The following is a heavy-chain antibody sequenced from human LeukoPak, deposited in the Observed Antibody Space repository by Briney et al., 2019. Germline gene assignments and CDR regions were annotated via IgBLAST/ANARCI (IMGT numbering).Heavy chain of an antibody. J-gene: IGHJ4*02. CDR1: GFTFSNAW. CDR2: IKSKTDGGTT. Sequence: GGSLRLSCAASGFTFSNAWMSWVRQAPGKGLEWVGRIKSKTDGGTTDYAAPVKGRFTISRDDSKNTLCLQMNSLKTEDTAVYYCTTEAPMITFGGVIVIPHYYFDYWGQGTLVTVSS. D-gene: IGHD3-16*02. CDR3: TTEAPMITFGGVIVIPHYYFDY. V-gene: IGHV3-15*01.